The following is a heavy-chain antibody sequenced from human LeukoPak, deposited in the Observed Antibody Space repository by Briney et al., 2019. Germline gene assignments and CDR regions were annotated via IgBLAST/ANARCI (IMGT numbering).Heavy chain of an antibody. V-gene: IGHV3-64*01. J-gene: IGHJ4*02. CDR1: GFTFTSHA. CDR3: ARGQGMPPDYFDY. D-gene: IGHD2-2*01. CDR2: ISYDGITT. Sequence: GGSLRLSCTASGFTFTSHAFHWVRQAPGKGLEYVSAISYDGITTFYANSEKGRFTISRDDSENTVYLQMDNLRADDLAIYYCARGQGMPPDYFDYWGQGALVTVSS.